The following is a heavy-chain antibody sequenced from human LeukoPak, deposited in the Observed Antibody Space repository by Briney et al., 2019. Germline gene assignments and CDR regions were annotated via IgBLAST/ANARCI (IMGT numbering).Heavy chain of an antibody. D-gene: IGHD7-27*01. CDR1: GFTFSSYS. CDR3: STQSLGL. Sequence: PGGSLRLSCAASGFTFSSYSMNWVRQAPGKGLEWVGRIRSKANSYATAYAASVKGRFTISRDDSKYTAYLQMNSLKTEDTAVYYCSTQSLGLWGQGTLVTVSS. J-gene: IGHJ4*02. V-gene: IGHV3-73*01. CDR2: IRSKANSYAT.